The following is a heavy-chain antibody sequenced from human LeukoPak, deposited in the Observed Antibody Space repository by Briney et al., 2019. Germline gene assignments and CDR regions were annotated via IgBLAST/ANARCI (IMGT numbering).Heavy chain of an antibody. Sequence: ASVKVSCKASGYTFTSYYMHWVRQAPGQGLEWMGIINPSGGSTSYAQKFQGRVTMTRDTSTSTVYMELSSLRSEDTAVYYCARDKSPADYYDILTGYYRADAFDIWGQGTMVTVSS. CDR2: INPSGGST. CDR1: GYTFTSYY. J-gene: IGHJ3*02. D-gene: IGHD3-9*01. CDR3: ARDKSPADYYDILTGYYRADAFDI. V-gene: IGHV1-46*01.